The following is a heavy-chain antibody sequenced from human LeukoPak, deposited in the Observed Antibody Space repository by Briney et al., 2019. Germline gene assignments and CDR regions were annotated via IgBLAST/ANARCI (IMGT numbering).Heavy chain of an antibody. V-gene: IGHV4-31*03. D-gene: IGHD3-3*01. CDR1: GGSISSGSYY. Sequence: PSETLSLTCTVSGGSISSGSYYWSWIRQHPGKGLEWIGYMYYSGSTYYNPSLKSRVTISVDTSKNQFSLKLSSVTAADTAVYYCARKRIRFSPNWFDPWGQGTLVTVSS. CDR2: MYYSGST. J-gene: IGHJ5*02. CDR3: ARKRIRFSPNWFDP.